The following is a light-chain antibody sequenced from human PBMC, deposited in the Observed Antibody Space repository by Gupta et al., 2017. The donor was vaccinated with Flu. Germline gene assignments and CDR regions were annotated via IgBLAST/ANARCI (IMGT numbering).Light chain of an antibody. Sequence: QSALTRPASVSRSPRQSITISCTGTISDVGGYNRVSWYQQPPGKAPKLIIYEVNRRPSGVSNRFSGSYSGNTASMTIYGIQPADEADYYCCSYTLTGSSINAWVFGGGTKLTVL. CDR1: ISDVGGYNR. CDR2: EVN. V-gene: IGLV2-14*01. CDR3: CSYTLTGSSINAWV. J-gene: IGLJ3*02.